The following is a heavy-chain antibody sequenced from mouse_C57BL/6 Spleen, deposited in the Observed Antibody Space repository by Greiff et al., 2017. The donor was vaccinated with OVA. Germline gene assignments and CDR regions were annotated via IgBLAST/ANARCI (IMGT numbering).Heavy chain of an antibody. J-gene: IGHJ4*01. Sequence: VKLMESGPGLVQPSQSLSITCTVSGFSLTSYGVHWVRQSPGKGLEWLGVIWSGGSTDYNAAFISRLSISKDNSKSQVFFKMNSLQADDTAIYYCARYDYHYAMDYWGQGTSVTVSS. D-gene: IGHD2-4*01. CDR2: IWSGGST. CDR1: GFSLTSYG. CDR3: ARYDYHYAMDY. V-gene: IGHV2-2*01.